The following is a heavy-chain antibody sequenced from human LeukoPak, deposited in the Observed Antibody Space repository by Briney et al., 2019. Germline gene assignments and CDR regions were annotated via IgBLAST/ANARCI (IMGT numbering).Heavy chain of an antibody. V-gene: IGHV4-31*03. CDR3: ARESGVTHYYYGMDV. D-gene: IGHD2-21*02. CDR1: GGSISSGGYY. Sequence: SQTLSLTCTVSGGSISSGGYYWSWIRQHPGKGLEWIGYIYYSGSTYYNPSLKSRVTISVDTSKNQFSLKLSTVTAADTAVYYCARESGVTHYYYGMDVWGKGTTVTVSS. J-gene: IGHJ6*04. CDR2: IYYSGST.